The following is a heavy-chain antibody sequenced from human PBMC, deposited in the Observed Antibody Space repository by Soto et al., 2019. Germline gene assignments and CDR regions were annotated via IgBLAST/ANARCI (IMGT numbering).Heavy chain of an antibody. D-gene: IGHD5-18*01. CDR1: GGSISSGGYY. CDR3: ARSGYSYGPNPLLY. Sequence: SETLSLTCTVSGGSISSGGYYWSWIRQHPGKGLEWIGYIYYSGSTYYNPSLKSRVTISVDTSKNQFSLRLSSVTAADTAVYYCARSGYSYGPNPLLYWGQGTLVTVSS. V-gene: IGHV4-31*03. J-gene: IGHJ4*02. CDR2: IYYSGST.